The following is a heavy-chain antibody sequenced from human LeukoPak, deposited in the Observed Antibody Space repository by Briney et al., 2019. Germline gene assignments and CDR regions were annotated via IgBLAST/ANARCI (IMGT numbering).Heavy chain of an antibody. CDR3: AKDMGYNSGWTRIAY. J-gene: IGHJ4*02. CDR1: GFTFSSYG. CDR2: IRYDGSNQ. V-gene: IGHV3-30*02. Sequence: PGGSLRLSCAASGFTFSSYGMYWVPQTPGKGLEWGAFIRYDGSNQYYTDSVKGRFTISRDNSKNTLSLQMNSMKTEDTAVYYCAKDMGYNSGWTRIAYWGQGTLVTVSS. D-gene: IGHD6-19*01.